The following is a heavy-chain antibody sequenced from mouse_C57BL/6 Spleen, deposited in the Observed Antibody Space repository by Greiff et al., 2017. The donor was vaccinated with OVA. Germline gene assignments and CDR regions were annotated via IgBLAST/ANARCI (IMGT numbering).Heavy chain of an antibody. CDR2: IDPSDSYT. D-gene: IGHD1-1*01. CDR1: GYTFTSYW. J-gene: IGHJ3*01. V-gene: IGHV1-59*01. Sequence: QVQLQQPGAELVRPGTSVKLSCKASGYTFTSYWMHWVKQRPGQGLEWIGVIDPSDSYTNYNQKFKGKATLTVDTSSSTAYMQLSSLTSEDSAVYYWAREDGSSPFAYWGQGTLVTVSA. CDR3: AREDGSSPFAY.